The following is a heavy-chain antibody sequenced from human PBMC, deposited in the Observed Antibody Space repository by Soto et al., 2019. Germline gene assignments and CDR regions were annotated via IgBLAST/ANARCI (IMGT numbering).Heavy chain of an antibody. Sequence: SVKVSCKASGGTFSSYTSSWVRQAPGQGLEWMGRIIPILGIANYAQKFQGRVTITADKSTSTAYMELSSLRSEDTAVYYCARVGRSSGWYYFDYWGQGTLVTVSS. CDR3: ARVGRSSGWYYFDY. CDR2: IIPILGIA. V-gene: IGHV1-69*02. CDR1: GGTFSSYT. D-gene: IGHD6-19*01. J-gene: IGHJ4*02.